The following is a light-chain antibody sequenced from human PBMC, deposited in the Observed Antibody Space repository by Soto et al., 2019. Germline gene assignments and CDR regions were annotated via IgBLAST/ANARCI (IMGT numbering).Light chain of an antibody. Sequence: DIVLTQSPGSLSLSPGERATLSCRASQSVDSSFFAWYQQKPGQAPRLLIYGASKRATGTPDRFSGSGSGTDFTLTITRLEREDFAVYYCQQYVSSVTFGQGTNVEIK. J-gene: IGKJ1*01. CDR3: QQYVSSVT. V-gene: IGKV3-20*01. CDR2: GAS. CDR1: QSVDSSF.